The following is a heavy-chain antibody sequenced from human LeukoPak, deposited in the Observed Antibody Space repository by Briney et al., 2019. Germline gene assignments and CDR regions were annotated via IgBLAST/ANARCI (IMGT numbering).Heavy chain of an antibody. V-gene: IGHV1-69*13. CDR2: IIPIFGTA. CDR1: GGTFSSYA. J-gene: IGHJ4*02. Sequence: ASVKVSCKASGGTFSSYAISWVRQAPGQGPEWMGGIIPIFGTANYAQKFQGRVTITADESTSTAYMELSSLRSEDTAVYYCARTTNYYDSSGYFPFDYWGQGTLVTVSS. D-gene: IGHD3-22*01. CDR3: ARTTNYYDSSGYFPFDY.